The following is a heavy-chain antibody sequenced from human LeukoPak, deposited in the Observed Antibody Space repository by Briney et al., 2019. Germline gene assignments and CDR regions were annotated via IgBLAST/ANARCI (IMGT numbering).Heavy chain of an antibody. D-gene: IGHD3-22*01. Sequence: SETLSLTCTVSGGSISTYYWSWIRQPAGKGLEWIGRISTSGSTNYNPSLKSRVTMSVDTSNNQFSLKLSSVTAADTAVYYCARVSHYYDSSGYYYVRAFDIWGQGTMVTVSS. V-gene: IGHV4-4*07. CDR1: GGSISTYY. CDR2: ISTSGST. J-gene: IGHJ3*02. CDR3: ARVSHYYDSSGYYYVRAFDI.